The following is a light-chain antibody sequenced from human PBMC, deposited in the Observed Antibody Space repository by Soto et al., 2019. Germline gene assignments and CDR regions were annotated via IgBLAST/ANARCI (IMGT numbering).Light chain of an antibody. Sequence: QSVLTQPPSASGTPGPRVTISCSGSSSNIGGNIVNWYQQLPGTAPKLLIFGNAQRPSWVPDRFSGSKSGTSASLAISGLQCEDEANYYCAALDDRLNGVVFGGGTKVTVL. CDR1: SSNIGGNI. CDR2: GNA. J-gene: IGLJ2*01. CDR3: AALDDRLNGVV. V-gene: IGLV1-44*01.